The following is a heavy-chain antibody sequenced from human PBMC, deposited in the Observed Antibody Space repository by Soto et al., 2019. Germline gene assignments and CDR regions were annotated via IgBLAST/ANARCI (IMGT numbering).Heavy chain of an antibody. J-gene: IGHJ6*02. Sequence: QVQLVQSGAEVKKTGSSVKVSCKASGGTFSIYGFSWVRQAPGQGPEWIGGIIPILTTPNYAQKFQGRVTIVAVEATTTFYMELSSLKFEDTAVYYCATSVGIAPTGEDGMDVWGQGTSVTVSS. CDR2: IIPILTTP. CDR3: ATSVGIAPTGEDGMDV. D-gene: IGHD2-8*02. CDR1: GGTFSIYG. V-gene: IGHV1-69*01.